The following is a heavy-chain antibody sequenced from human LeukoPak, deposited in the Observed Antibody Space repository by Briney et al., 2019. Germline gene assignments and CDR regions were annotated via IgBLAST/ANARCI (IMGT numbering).Heavy chain of an antibody. CDR3: ARDLGELDPYYYYYYYMDV. D-gene: IGHD3-10*01. CDR1: GGSISSSSYY. J-gene: IGHJ6*03. Sequence: SETLSLTCTVSGGSISSSSYYWGWIRQPPGKGLEWIGSIYYSGSTYYNPSLKSRVTISVDTSKNQFSLKLSSVTAADTAVYYCARDLGELDPYYYYYYYMDVWGKGTTVTVSS. V-gene: IGHV4-39*07. CDR2: IYYSGST.